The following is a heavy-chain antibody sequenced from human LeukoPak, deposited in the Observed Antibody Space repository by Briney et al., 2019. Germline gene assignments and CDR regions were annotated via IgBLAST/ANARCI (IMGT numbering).Heavy chain of an antibody. CDR2: ISGSGGST. D-gene: IGHD1-26*01. V-gene: IGHV3-23*01. Sequence: GGSLRLSCPASGFTFSSYAMTWVRQAPGKGLEWVSAISGSGGSTYYVDSVKGRFTISRDNSKNTLYLQMNSLRAEDTAVYYCAKGPYSGSYFGRDYWGQGTLVTVSS. CDR3: AKGPYSGSYFGRDY. CDR1: GFTFSSYA. J-gene: IGHJ4*02.